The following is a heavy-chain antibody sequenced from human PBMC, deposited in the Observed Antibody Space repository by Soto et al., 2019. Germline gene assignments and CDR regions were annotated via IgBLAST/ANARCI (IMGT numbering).Heavy chain of an antibody. CDR1: GFTFDDYG. V-gene: IGHV3-30*18. Sequence: GGSLRLSCAASGFTFDDYGVSWVRQAPGKGLEWVAVVSHDGRNTHYADSVKGRFTISRDSSKNTVSLEMTSLRAEDTAVYYCAKGGRQWLVTSDFNYWGQGALVTVSS. CDR3: AKGGRQWLVTSDFNY. D-gene: IGHD6-19*01. CDR2: VSHDGRNT. J-gene: IGHJ4*02.